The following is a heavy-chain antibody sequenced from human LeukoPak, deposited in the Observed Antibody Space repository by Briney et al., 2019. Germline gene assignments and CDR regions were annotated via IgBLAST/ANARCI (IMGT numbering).Heavy chain of an antibody. CDR2: ISGSGGST. Sequence: GGSLRLSCAASGFTFNSYAMSWVRQAPGKGLEWVSAISGSGGSTYYADSVKGRFTISRDNSKNTLYLQMNSLRAEDTAVYYCAKPSATYYYDSSGYPIAKQEYYFDYWGQGTLVTVSS. CDR1: GFTFNSYA. V-gene: IGHV3-23*01. J-gene: IGHJ4*02. CDR3: AKPSATYYYDSSGYPIAKQEYYFDY. D-gene: IGHD3-22*01.